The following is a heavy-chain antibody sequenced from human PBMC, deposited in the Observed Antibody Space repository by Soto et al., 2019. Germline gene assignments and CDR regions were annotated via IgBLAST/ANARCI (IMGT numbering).Heavy chain of an antibody. D-gene: IGHD2-2*01. V-gene: IGHV4-34*01. CDR1: GWAFSGYY. J-gene: IGHJ4*02. CDR2: INHSGST. CDR3: LRGKCSSNSCSIYY. Sequence: SETLDLTLAVYGWAFSGYYWSWIRQPPGKGLEWIGEINHSGSTNYNPSLKSRVTISVDTSKNQFSLKLRSVTAADTAVHYFLRGKCSSNSCSIYYWGQGTMLTV.